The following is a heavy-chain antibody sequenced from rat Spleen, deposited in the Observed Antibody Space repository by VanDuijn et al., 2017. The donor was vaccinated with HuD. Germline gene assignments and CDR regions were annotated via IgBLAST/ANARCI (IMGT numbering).Heavy chain of an antibody. CDR2: ISYGDSSGHSGT. D-gene: IGHD1-9*01. CDR3: ARRHYGYTDYFDY. J-gene: IGHJ2*01. V-gene: IGHV5-29*01. Sequence: EVQLAGSDGGLVQPGRSLKLSCAASGFTFSDYGVAWVRQAPTTGLEWVATISYGDSSGHSGTYYRDSVKGRFTISRDNAKSTLSLQMESLRSEDTATYYCARRHYGYTDYFDYWGQGVMVTVSS. CDR1: GFTFSDYG.